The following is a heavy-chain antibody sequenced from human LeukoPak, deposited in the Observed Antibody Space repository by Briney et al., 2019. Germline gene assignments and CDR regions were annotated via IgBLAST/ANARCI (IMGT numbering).Heavy chain of an antibody. D-gene: IGHD3-10*01. Sequence: SETLSLTCTVSGDSISPYYWSWIRQPPGKGLELIGYTYYTGSTYYSPSLRSRVTISEDTSQNQFSLKLTSVTAADTAVYYCARASMIRVPFDFWGQGTLVTVSS. J-gene: IGHJ4*02. CDR3: ARASMIRVPFDF. V-gene: IGHV4-30-4*01. CDR2: TYYTGST. CDR1: GDSISPYY.